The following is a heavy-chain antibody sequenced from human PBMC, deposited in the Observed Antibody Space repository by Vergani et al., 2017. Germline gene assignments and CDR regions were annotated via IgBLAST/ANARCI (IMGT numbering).Heavy chain of an antibody. Sequence: EKQLVQSGSETKKPGESLKISCTGSGYIFTSYWIGWVRQMPGKGLEWMGIIYPGDSDTRYSPSFQGQVTISADKSISTVYLQWSSLKASDTAMYYCAXQSGLSHYYYYVDGWGERIVVTVSS. CDR3: AXQSGLSHYYYYVDG. D-gene: IGHD3-10*01. V-gene: IGHV5-51*01. J-gene: IGHJ6*03. CDR2: IYPGDSDT. CDR1: GYIFTSYW.